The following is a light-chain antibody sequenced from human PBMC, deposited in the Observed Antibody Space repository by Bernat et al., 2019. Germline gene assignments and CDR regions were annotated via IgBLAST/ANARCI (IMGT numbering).Light chain of an antibody. CDR3: CSYAGSYTLWV. Sequence: QSALTQSRSVSGSPGQSVTISCTGTSSDVGGYNYVSWYQQHPGKAPKLMIYDVSKRPSGVPDRFSGSTSGNTASLTISGLQAEDEADYYCCSYAGSYTLWVFGGGTKLTVL. V-gene: IGLV2-11*01. CDR1: SSDVGGYNY. CDR2: DVS. J-gene: IGLJ3*02.